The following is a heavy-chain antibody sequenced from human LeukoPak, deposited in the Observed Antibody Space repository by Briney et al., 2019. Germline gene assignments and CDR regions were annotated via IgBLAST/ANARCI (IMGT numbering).Heavy chain of an antibody. CDR1: GFPFSAYA. V-gene: IGHV3-23*01. CDR2: IRGSGEPA. Sequence: GGSLRLSCVASGFPFSAYAMSWVRQAPNKGLEWVSGIRGSGEPAYYAESVKGRFTIQRDNSKNTLYLQMNSLRAGDTALYYCAKDLSSGTGRGFDYWGQGTLVTVSS. J-gene: IGHJ4*02. D-gene: IGHD3/OR15-3a*01. CDR3: AKDLSSGTGRGFDY.